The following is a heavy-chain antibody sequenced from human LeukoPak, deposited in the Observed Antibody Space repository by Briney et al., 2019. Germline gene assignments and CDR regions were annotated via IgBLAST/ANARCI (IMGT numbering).Heavy chain of an antibody. CDR2: IKQDGSEK. CDR1: GFTFSTYA. Sequence: GGSLRLSCAASGFTFSTYALSWLRQAPGKGLEWVANIKQDGSEKDYVDSVKGRFTISRDNAKDSLYPQMNSLRADDTAVYYCARGLWFGGDWGQGTLITVSS. J-gene: IGHJ4*02. CDR3: ARGLWFGGD. D-gene: IGHD3-10*01. V-gene: IGHV3-7*01.